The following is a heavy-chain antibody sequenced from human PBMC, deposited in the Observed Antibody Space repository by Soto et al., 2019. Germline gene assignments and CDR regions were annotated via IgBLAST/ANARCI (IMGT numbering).Heavy chain of an antibody. J-gene: IGHJ4*02. V-gene: IGHV4-59*01. D-gene: IGHD3-10*01. CDR1: GGFINNYY. CDR2: IHSSGQT. Sequence: SETLSLTCTVSGGFINNYYWSWIRQTPGKPREWIAWIHSSGQTKYAPTLESRITLLVDTSKNQFSLRLRSVTAADTAVYYCARHYASGTYPLDSWGQGSLVTVSS. CDR3: ARHYASGTYPLDS.